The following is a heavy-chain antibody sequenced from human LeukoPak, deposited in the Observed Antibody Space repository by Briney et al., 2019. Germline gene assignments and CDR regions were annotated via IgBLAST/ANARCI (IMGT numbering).Heavy chain of an antibody. CDR1: GGSFSGYY. V-gene: IGHV4-34*01. J-gene: IGHJ4*02. Sequence: SVTLSLTCAVYGGSFSGYYWSWIRQPPGKGQEWIGEINHSGSTTYNPSLKSRVTISVDTSKNQYSLKLSSVTAADTAVYYCARRRSYYDSSGYSDYWGQGTLVTAS. D-gene: IGHD3-22*01. CDR3: ARRRSYYDSSGYSDY. CDR2: INHSGST.